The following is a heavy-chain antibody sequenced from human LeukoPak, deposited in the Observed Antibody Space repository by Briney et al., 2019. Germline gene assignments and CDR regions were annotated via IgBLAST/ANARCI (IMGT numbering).Heavy chain of an antibody. CDR1: GGTFSSYA. CDR2: IIPILGIA. CDR3: ARDAFNSGSFDY. V-gene: IGHV1-69*04. D-gene: IGHD1-26*01. J-gene: IGHJ4*02. Sequence: GASVKVSCKASGGTFSSYAISWVRQAPGQGLEWMGRIIPILGIANYAQKFQGRVTITADKSTSTAYMELSSLRSEDTAVYYCARDAFNSGSFDYWGQGTLVTVSS.